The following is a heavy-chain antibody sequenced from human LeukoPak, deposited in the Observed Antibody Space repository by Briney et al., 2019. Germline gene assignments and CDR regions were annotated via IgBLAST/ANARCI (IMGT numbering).Heavy chain of an antibody. Sequence: PSGTLSLTCAVSGGSISSSNWWSWVRQPPGKGLEWIGEIYHSGSTNYNPSLKSRVTISVDKSKNQFSLKLSSVTAADTAVYYCATHDYVWGSYRPPDDYWGQGTLVTVSS. CDR1: GGSISSSNW. J-gene: IGHJ4*02. CDR2: IYHSGST. V-gene: IGHV4-4*02. D-gene: IGHD3-16*02. CDR3: ATHDYVWGSYRPPDDY.